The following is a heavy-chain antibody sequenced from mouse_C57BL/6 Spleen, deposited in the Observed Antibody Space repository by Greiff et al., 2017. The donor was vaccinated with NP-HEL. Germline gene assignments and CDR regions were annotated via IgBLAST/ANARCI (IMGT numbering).Heavy chain of an antibody. CDR2: IDPSDSET. V-gene: IGHV1-52*01. J-gene: IGHJ2*01. D-gene: IGHD2-1*01. CDR1: GYTFTSYW. Sequence: QVQLKQPGAELVRPGSSVKLSCKASGYTFTSYWMHWVKQTPIQGLEWIGNIDPSDSETHYNQKFKDKATLTVDKSSSTAYLQLSRLTSEDAAVYYCARGGIYGNYFDYWGQGTTLTVSS. CDR3: ARGGIYGNYFDY.